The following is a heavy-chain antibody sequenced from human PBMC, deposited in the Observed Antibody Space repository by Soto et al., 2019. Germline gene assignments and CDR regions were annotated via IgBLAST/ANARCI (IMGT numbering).Heavy chain of an antibody. V-gene: IGHV3-72*01. D-gene: IGHD2-8*01. CDR3: VRVMYGGYFDS. CDR1: GFTFSDHY. J-gene: IGHJ4*01. Sequence: EVKLAESGGGLVQPGGSLRLSCAASGFTFSDHYMDWVRQAPGKGLEWVGRTRSKANNYTTGYAASVQGRFTVSRDDAKNSRYHNMNSLTTEETAVYYGVRVMYGGYFDSWGRGTMVTVSS. CDR2: TRSKANNYTT.